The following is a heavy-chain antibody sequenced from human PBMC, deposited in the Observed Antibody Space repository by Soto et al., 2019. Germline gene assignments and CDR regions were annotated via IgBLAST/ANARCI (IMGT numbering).Heavy chain of an antibody. Sequence: SETLSLTCTVSGGSISSGGYYWSWIRQHPGKGLEWIGYIYYSGSTYYNPSLKSRVTISVDTSKNQFSLKLSSVTAADTAVYCCARVASLGIAAARGYGMDVWGQGTTVTVSS. D-gene: IGHD6-13*01. V-gene: IGHV4-31*03. J-gene: IGHJ6*02. CDR3: ARVASLGIAAARGYGMDV. CDR2: IYYSGST. CDR1: GGSISSGGYY.